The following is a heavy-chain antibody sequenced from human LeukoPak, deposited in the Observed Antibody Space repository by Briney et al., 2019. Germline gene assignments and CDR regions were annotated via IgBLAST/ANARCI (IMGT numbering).Heavy chain of an antibody. V-gene: IGHV4-59*01. CDR3: ARVGDSSGYLDY. Sequence: PSETLSLTCTVSGVSISPYYWSWIRQPPGKGLEWIGYIHRSGSTNYNPSLKSRVTISVDTSKNQFSLKLSSVTAADTAVYYCARVGDSSGYLDYWGQGTLVTVSS. D-gene: IGHD3-22*01. J-gene: IGHJ4*02. CDR2: IHRSGST. CDR1: GVSISPYY.